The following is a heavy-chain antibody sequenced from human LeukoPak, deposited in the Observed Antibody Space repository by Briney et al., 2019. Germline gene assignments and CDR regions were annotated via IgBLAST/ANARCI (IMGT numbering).Heavy chain of an antibody. J-gene: IGHJ4*02. CDR1: GFTFSSYG. Sequence: QPAGSLRLSCAASGFTFSSYGMQWVRQAAGKGLEWVAVIWYDGSYTYYAESVKGRFTISRDNSRNTLYLQMSSLRAEDTAVYYCAKPTSGDGSFLIDYWGQGTLVTVSS. V-gene: IGHV3-33*06. CDR3: AKPTSGDGSFLIDY. D-gene: IGHD1-26*01. CDR2: IWYDGSYT.